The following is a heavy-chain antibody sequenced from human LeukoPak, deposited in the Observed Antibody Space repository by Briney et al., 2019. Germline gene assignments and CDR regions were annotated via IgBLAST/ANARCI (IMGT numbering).Heavy chain of an antibody. J-gene: IGHJ2*01. CDR2: VSYDGGSK. CDR3: ARDRGIAAAGVDWYFDL. V-gene: IGHV3-30-3*01. CDR1: GFSFSSYA. Sequence: GGSLRLSCAASGFSFSSYAMNWVRQAPGKGLEWVAIVSYDGGSKFYADSVKGRFFISRDNSESTLYLQMSSLRAEDTSVYYCARDRGIAAAGVDWYFDLWGRGTLVTVSS. D-gene: IGHD6-13*01.